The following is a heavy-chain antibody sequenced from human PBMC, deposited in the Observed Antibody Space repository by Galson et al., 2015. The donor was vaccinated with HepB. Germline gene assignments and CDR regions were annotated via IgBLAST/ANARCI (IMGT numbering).Heavy chain of an antibody. D-gene: IGHD3-10*01. CDR1: GFTFSDYS. J-gene: IGHJ4*02. CDR3: ASDRLEALVRGVLDY. V-gene: IGHV3-21*01. CDR2: ISSTSTYI. Sequence: SLRLSCAASGFTFSDYSMNWVRQAPGKGLEWVSSISSTSTYIHYADSAKGRFTISRDNAKNSLYLQMSSLRVEDTAVYYCASDRLEALVRGVLDYWGQGTLVTVSS.